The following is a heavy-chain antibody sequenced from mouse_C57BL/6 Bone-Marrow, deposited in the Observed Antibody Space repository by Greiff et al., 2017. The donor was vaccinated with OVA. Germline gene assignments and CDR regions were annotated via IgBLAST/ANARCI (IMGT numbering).Heavy chain of an antibody. V-gene: IGHV1-81*01. CDR2: IYPRGGYT. Sequence: QVQLQQSGAELVRPGASVKLSCTASGYTFTSYGMSWVKQSTGQGLEWIGEIYPRGGYTYYTDKFKGKVTLSADNASSTAYMELRSLTSEDSAVYYYAREWISMYCFANGDQGTALTVSA. CDR1: GYTFTSYG. CDR3: AREWISMYCFAN. J-gene: IGHJ2*01.